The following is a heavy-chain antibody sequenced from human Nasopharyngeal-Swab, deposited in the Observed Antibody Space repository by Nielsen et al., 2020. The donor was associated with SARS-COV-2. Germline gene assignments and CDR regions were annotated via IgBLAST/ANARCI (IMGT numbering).Heavy chain of an antibody. CDR3: ASGLNWFPFDY. V-gene: IGHV4-59*01. D-gene: IGHD3-9*01. CDR2: IYYSGST. Sequence: RKAPGKGLEWIGYIYYSGSTNYNPSLKSRVTISVDTSKNQFSLKLSSVTAADTAVYYCASGLNWFPFDYWGQGTLVTVSS. J-gene: IGHJ4*02.